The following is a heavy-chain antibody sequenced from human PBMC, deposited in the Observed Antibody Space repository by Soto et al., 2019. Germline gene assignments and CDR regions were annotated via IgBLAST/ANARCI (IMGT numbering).Heavy chain of an antibody. D-gene: IGHD2-15*01. CDR3: AKDRMNHNSVWDPFDI. Sequence: ASVKVSCKASGYTFTSYDINWVRQATGQGLEWMGWMNPNSGNTGYAQKFQGRVTMTRNTSISTAYMELSSLRSEDTAVYYCAKDRMNHNSVWDPFDIWRRGTMVSVSS. V-gene: IGHV1-8*01. J-gene: IGHJ3*02. CDR1: GYTFTSYD. CDR2: MNPNSGNT.